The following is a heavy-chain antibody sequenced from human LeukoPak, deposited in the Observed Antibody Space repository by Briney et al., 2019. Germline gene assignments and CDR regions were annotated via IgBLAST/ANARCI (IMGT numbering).Heavy chain of an antibody. CDR2: ISGSGGST. V-gene: IGHV3-23*01. CDR3: AKPLAGAAAGTGIIDY. J-gene: IGHJ4*02. CDR1: GFTFSSYA. D-gene: IGHD6-13*01. Sequence: GGSLRLSCAASGFTFSSYAMSWVRQAPGKGLEWVSAISGSGGSTYYADSVKGRFTISRDNSKNTLYLQMNSLRAEDTAVYYCAKPLAGAAAGTGIIDYWGQGTLVTVSS.